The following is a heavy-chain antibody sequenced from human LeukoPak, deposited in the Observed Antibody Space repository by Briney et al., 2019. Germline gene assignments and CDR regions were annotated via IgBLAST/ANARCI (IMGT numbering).Heavy chain of an antibody. CDR2: ISSSRTTI. D-gene: IGHD4-17*01. V-gene: IGHV3-48*04. CDR1: GFTFSNYR. J-gene: IGHJ5*02. CDR3: ARARYDYGDYVFDP. Sequence: PGGSLRLSCAASGFTFSNYRMSWVRQAPGKGLDWVSSISSSRTTIYYADSVKGRFTVSRDNAKNSLYLQMNSLRAEDTAVYYCARARYDYGDYVFDPWGQGTLVTVSS.